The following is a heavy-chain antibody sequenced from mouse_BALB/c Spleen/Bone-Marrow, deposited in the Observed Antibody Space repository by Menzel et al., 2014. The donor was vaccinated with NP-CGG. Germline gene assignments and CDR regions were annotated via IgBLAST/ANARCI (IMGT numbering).Heavy chain of an antibody. CDR1: GYTFTSYW. V-gene: IGHV1S81*02. Sequence: QVQLQQSGAELVKPGASVKLSCKASGYTFTSYWMHWVKQRPGQGLEWIGEINPSNGRTNYNEKFKSKATLTVDKSSSTAYMQLSSQTSEDSAVYCYAYDYVPSYAMDYWGQGTSVTVST. D-gene: IGHD2-4*01. CDR2: INPSNGRT. J-gene: IGHJ4*01. CDR3: AYDYVPSYAMDY.